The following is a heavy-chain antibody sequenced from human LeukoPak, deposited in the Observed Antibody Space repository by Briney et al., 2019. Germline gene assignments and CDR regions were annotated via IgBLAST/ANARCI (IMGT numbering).Heavy chain of an antibody. V-gene: IGHV3-74*01. CDR1: GFAFSSYW. J-gene: IGHJ3*02. CDR3: AREGTAMVPDAFDI. D-gene: IGHD5-18*01. Sequence: GGSLRLSCAASGFAFSSYWMHWVRHAPGKGLVWVSRINSDGSSTSYADSVKGRFTISRDNAKNTLYLQMNSLRAEDTAVYYCAREGTAMVPDAFDIWGQGTMVTVSS. CDR2: INSDGSST.